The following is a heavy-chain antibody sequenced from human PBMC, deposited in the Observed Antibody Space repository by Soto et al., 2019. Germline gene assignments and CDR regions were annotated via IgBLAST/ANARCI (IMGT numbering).Heavy chain of an antibody. CDR2: ISAYNGNP. Sequence: QVQLVQSGAEVKKPGASVKVSCKASGYTFASYAISWMGQAPGQGLEWMGWISAYNGNPNYAQKIQGRVTMTTATSTSTAYMELRSLRSDDTAVYYCARDPPPPDYWGRGTLVTVSS. V-gene: IGHV1-18*01. CDR1: GYTFASYA. J-gene: IGHJ4*02. CDR3: ARDPPPPDY.